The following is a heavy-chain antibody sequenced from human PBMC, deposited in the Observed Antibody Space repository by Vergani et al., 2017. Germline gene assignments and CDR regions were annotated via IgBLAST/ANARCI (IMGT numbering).Heavy chain of an antibody. CDR2: IHHSGST. J-gene: IGHJ6*02. CDR3: ARVMYRDEASTGYRLEGMDI. Sequence: QVQLQESGPGLVKPSETLSLTCNVSGYSISSGYYWGWIRQPPGKGLEWIGSIHHSGSTYYNPSLKSRVPISVDTSKNQFSLKQRSVTAADTAVYFCARVMYRDEASTGYRLEGMDICGQGTTVTISS. CDR1: GYSISSGYY. V-gene: IGHV4-38-2*02. D-gene: IGHD3-9*01.